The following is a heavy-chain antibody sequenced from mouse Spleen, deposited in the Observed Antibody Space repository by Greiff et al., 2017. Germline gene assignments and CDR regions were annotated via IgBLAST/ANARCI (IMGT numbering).Heavy chain of an antibody. CDR1: GYSFTDYN. Sequence: EVQVVESGPELVKPGASVKISCKASGYSFTDYNMNWVKQSNGKSLEWIGVINPNYGTTSYNQKFKGKATLTVDQSSSTAYMQLNSLTSEDSAVYYCARSITTVVATSEFAYWGQGTLVTVSA. CDR2: INPNYGTT. D-gene: IGHD1-1*01. J-gene: IGHJ3*01. CDR3: ARSITTVVATSEFAY. V-gene: IGHV1-39*01.